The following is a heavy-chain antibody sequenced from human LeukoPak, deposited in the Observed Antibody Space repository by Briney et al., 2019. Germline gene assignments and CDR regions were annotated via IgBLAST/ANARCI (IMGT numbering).Heavy chain of an antibody. V-gene: IGHV4-34*01. J-gene: IGHJ5*02. Sequence: PSETLSLTCTVSGGSINTFYWSWIRQPPGKGLEWIGEINHSGSTNYNPSLKSRVTISVDTSKNQFSLKLSSVTAADTAVYYCARTGYSSGWYYPNWFDPWGQGTLVTVSS. CDR3: ARTGYSSGWYYPNWFDP. CDR1: GGSINTFY. CDR2: INHSGST. D-gene: IGHD6-19*01.